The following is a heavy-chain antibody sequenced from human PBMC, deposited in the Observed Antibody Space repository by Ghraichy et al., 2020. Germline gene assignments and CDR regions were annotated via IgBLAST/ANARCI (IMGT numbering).Heavy chain of an antibody. V-gene: IGHV3-74*01. CDR3: VRGAPFDF. Sequence: GGSLRLSCAASGFTFSSSWMHWVRQAPGKGLMWVSRINSDGSSTGYADSVKGRFTISRDNAKNTLYLQMNSLRAKDTALYYCVRGAPFDFWGQGTLVTVSS. CDR1: GFTFSSSW. CDR2: INSDGSST. J-gene: IGHJ4*02.